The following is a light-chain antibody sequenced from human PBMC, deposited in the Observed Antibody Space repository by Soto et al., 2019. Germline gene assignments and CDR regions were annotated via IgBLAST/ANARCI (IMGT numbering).Light chain of an antibody. CDR2: KVS. Sequence: DVVMTQSPLSLPVTLGQPASISCKSSQSLLTSDGNTYLNWFQQRPGQSPRRLIYKVSIRDSGVPERFSGSGSGTDFTLKISRVEAEDVGVYYCMQGSHWPPWTFGQGTKVEIK. CDR3: MQGSHWPPWT. CDR1: QSLLTSDGNTY. V-gene: IGKV2-30*01. J-gene: IGKJ1*01.